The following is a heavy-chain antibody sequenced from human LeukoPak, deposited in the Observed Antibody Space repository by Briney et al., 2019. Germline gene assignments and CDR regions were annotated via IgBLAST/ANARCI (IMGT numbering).Heavy chain of an antibody. CDR1: EGTFNNYA. CDR3: ARGRPPLEGAFDI. Sequence: GASVNVSCKTPEGTFNNYAITWVRQAPGQGLEWMGVFIPIFGTANYAQKFQGRVTITADKSTSTAYMELSSLRSEDTAVYYCARGRPPLEGAFDIWGQGTMVTVSS. D-gene: IGHD3-3*01. CDR2: FIPIFGTA. J-gene: IGHJ3*02. V-gene: IGHV1-69*06.